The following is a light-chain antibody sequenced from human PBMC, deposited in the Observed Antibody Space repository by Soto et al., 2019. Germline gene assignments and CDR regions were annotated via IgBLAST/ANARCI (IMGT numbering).Light chain of an antibody. Sequence: QSVLTQPASVSGSPGQSITISCTGTSSDVGSYNYVSWYQQHPGKAPKLMIYEVSNRPSGVSNRFSGFKSGNTASLTISGLQAEYEANYYCSSYSSISTRVFGGGTKLTVL. CDR2: EVS. J-gene: IGLJ3*02. V-gene: IGLV2-14*01. CDR1: SSDVGSYNY. CDR3: SSYSSISTRV.